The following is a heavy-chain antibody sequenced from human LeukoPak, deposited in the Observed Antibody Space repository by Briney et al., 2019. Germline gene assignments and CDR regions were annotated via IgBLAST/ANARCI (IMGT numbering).Heavy chain of an antibody. CDR3: ARDQDILTGEYFDY. Sequence: PGGSLRLSCAASGLTFSSYSMNWVRQAPGKGLEWVSYISSSSSTMYYADSVKGRFTISRANAKNSLYLQMNSLRAEDTAVYYWARDQDILTGEYFDYWGQGTLVTVSS. D-gene: IGHD3-9*01. CDR2: ISSSSSTM. V-gene: IGHV3-48*01. CDR1: GLTFSSYS. J-gene: IGHJ4*02.